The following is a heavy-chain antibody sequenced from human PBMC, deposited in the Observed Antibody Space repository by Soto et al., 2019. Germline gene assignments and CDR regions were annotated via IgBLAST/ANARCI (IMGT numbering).Heavy chain of an antibody. Sequence: GGSLRLSCAASGFTFSSYSMNWVRQAPGKGLEWVSSISSSSSYIYYADSVKGRFTISRDNAKNSLYLQMNSLRAEDKAVNYCAREATYYDFWSGSPSYMDVWGKGTTVTVSS. D-gene: IGHD3-3*01. CDR3: AREATYYDFWSGSPSYMDV. V-gene: IGHV3-21*01. J-gene: IGHJ6*03. CDR2: ISSSSSYI. CDR1: GFTFSSYS.